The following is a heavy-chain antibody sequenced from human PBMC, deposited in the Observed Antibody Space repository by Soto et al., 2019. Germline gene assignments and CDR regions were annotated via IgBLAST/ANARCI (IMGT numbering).Heavy chain of an antibody. Sequence: QVQLVQSGAEVKKPGSSVKVSCKASGGTFSSYAISWVRQAPGQGLEWMGGIIRICGTADYAQKFQGRVTITADESTSTAYMELSSLRYEDTAVYYCASHYDSSGYYYRGLDYWGQGTLVTVCS. CDR2: IIRICGTA. CDR3: ASHYDSSGYYYRGLDY. D-gene: IGHD3-22*01. V-gene: IGHV1-69*12. CDR1: GGTFSSYA. J-gene: IGHJ4*02.